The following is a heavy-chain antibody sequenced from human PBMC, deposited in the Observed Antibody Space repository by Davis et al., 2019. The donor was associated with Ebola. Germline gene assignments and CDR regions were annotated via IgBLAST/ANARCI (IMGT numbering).Heavy chain of an antibody. CDR1: GYIFTNHW. V-gene: IGHV5-51*01. J-gene: IGHJ4*02. CDR3: ARPYSGWYGFDY. Sequence: KVSCKASGYIFTNHWVAWVRQMPGKGLEWMGIIYPGDSDTRYSPSFQGQVTIPADKSINTAYLQWSSLKASDTAMYYCARPYSGWYGFDYWGQGTLVSVSS. D-gene: IGHD6-13*01. CDR2: IYPGDSDT.